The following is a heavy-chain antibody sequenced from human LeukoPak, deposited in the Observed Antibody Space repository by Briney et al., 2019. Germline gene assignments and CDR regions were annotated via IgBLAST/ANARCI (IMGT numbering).Heavy chain of an antibody. CDR3: AKGGYDSSFQY. CDR2: IRASGGST. Sequence: QTGGSLRLSCAASGLTFSSYSMTWVRQAPGKGLEWVSTIRASGGSTFYADSVKGRFIISRDNSKNTVLLQMDSLRAEDTALYYCAKGGYDSSFQYWGQGTLVTVSS. D-gene: IGHD3-22*01. J-gene: IGHJ4*02. CDR1: GLTFSSYS. V-gene: IGHV3-23*01.